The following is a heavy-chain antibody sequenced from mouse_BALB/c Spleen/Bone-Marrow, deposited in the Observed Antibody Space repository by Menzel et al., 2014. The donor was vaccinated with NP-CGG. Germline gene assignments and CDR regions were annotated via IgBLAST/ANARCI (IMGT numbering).Heavy chain of an antibody. V-gene: IGHV14-3*02. J-gene: IGHJ4*01. CDR1: GFNIKDTY. CDR2: IDPANGFA. CDR3: ARAYYGNYPYVMDY. Sequence: EVQVVESGAEPVKPGASVKLSCTASGFNIKDTYIHWVNQRPEQGLEWIGRIDPANGFAKYDPKFQGKATITADTSSNTAYLHLSSLTSEDTAVYYCARAYYGNYPYVMDYWGQGTSVTVSS. D-gene: IGHD2-10*01.